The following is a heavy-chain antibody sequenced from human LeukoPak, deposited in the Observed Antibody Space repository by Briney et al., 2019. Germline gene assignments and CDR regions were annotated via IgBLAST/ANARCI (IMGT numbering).Heavy chain of an antibody. CDR3: ARITTGRDY. Sequence: SETLSLACGVSGTSFSSYYWSWIRHTPGKGLEWIGEVNHSGYTNMNPSLKSRVTISVDTSKNQFSLMLTSVTAADTAVYFCARITTGRDYWGQGTLVTVSS. D-gene: IGHD3-22*01. CDR1: GTSFSSYY. J-gene: IGHJ4*02. CDR2: VNHSGYT. V-gene: IGHV4-34*01.